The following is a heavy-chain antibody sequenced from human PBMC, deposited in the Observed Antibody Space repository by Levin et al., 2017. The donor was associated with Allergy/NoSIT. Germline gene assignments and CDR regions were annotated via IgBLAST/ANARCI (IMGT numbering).Heavy chain of an antibody. CDR2: INHSGST. J-gene: IGHJ5*02. V-gene: IGHV4-34*01. Sequence: SETLSLTCAVYGGSFSGYYWSWIRQPPGKGLEWIGEINHSGSTNYNPSLKSRVTISVDTSKNQFSLKLSSVTAADTAVYYCARGRGWFDPWGQGTLVTVSS. CDR3: ARGRGWFDP. CDR1: GGSFSGYY.